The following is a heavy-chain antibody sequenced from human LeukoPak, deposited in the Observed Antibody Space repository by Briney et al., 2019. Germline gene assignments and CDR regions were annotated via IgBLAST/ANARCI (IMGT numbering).Heavy chain of an antibody. J-gene: IGHJ4*02. D-gene: IGHD3-22*01. Sequence: GGSLRLSCAASGFTFSSYAMHWVRQAPGKGLEWVAVISYDGSNKYYADSVKGRFTISRDNSENTLYLQMNSLRAEDTAVYYCAGAYYDSSGRFDYWGQGTLVTVSS. V-gene: IGHV3-30-3*01. CDR2: ISYDGSNK. CDR1: GFTFSSYA. CDR3: AGAYYDSSGRFDY.